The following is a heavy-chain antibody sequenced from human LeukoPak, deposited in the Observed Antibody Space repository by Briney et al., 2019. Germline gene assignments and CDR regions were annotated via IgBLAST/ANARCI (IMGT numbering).Heavy chain of an antibody. CDR3: ARDPDYCSSTSCHPGHWFDP. CDR2: VYSGGST. CDR1: GLTVSSNY. J-gene: IGHJ5*02. Sequence: GGSLRLSCAASGLTVSSNYTSWVRQAPGKGLEWDSVVYSGGSTYYADSVKGRFTISRHNSKNTLYLQMNSLRAEDTAVYYCARDPDYCSSTSCHPGHWFDPWGQGTLVTVSS. V-gene: IGHV3-53*01. D-gene: IGHD2-2*01.